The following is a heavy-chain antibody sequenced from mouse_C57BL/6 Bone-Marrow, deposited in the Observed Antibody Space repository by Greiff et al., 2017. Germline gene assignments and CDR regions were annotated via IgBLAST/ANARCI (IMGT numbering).Heavy chain of an antibody. Sequence: QVQLQQPGAELVRPGSSVKLSCKVSGYTFTSYWMHWVKQRPIQGLEWIGNIYPSVSETYYNHKFKDKVTVTVDKSSSTAYMQLSSLTSEDSAVYYWARLSDYYGSSYGDYWGRGTTLTVTS. CDR3: ARLSDYYGSSYGDY. D-gene: IGHD1-1*01. J-gene: IGHJ2*01. V-gene: IGHV1-52*01. CDR1: GYTFTSYW. CDR2: IYPSVSET.